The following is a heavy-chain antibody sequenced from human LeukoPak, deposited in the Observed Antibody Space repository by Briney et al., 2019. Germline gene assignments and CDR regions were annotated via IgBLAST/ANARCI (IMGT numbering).Heavy chain of an antibody. D-gene: IGHD3-10*01. CDR2: ISSSSSTI. CDR3: ASWPGAWYGEDF. CDR1: GFTFNSFG. J-gene: IGHJ4*02. V-gene: IGHV3-48*04. Sequence: GGSLRLSCAASGFTFNSFGMSWVRQAPGKGLEWLSYISSSSSTIYYADSVRGRFTISRDNAKNSLYLQINSLRADDTAVYYCASWPGAWYGEDFWGQGTLVTVSS.